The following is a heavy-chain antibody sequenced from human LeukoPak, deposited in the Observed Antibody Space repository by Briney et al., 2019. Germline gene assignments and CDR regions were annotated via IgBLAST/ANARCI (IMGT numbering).Heavy chain of an antibody. D-gene: IGHD6-19*01. J-gene: IGHJ4*02. Sequence: SETLSLTCTVSGGSISSSSYYWGWIRQPPGKGLEWIGSIYYSGSTYYNPSLKSRVTISVETSKNQFSLKLSSVTAADTAVYYCASRRDDSSGWFSIDYWGQGTLVTVSS. CDR3: ASRRDDSSGWFSIDY. CDR1: GGSISSSSYY. V-gene: IGHV4-39*01. CDR2: IYYSGST.